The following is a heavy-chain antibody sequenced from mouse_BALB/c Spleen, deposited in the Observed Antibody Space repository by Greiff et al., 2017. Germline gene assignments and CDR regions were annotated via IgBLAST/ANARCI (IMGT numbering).Heavy chain of an antibody. J-gene: IGHJ3*01. Sequence: QVQLQQSGAELVKPGTSVKLSCKASGYNFTSYWINWVKLRPGQGLEWIGDIYPGSGSTNYNEKFKSKATLTVDTSSSTAYMQLSSLASEDSALYYCAVDSSGYVAWFAYWGQGTLVTVSA. V-gene: IGHV1-55*01. D-gene: IGHD3-2*01. CDR1: GYNFTSYW. CDR2: IYPGSGST. CDR3: AVDSSGYVAWFAY.